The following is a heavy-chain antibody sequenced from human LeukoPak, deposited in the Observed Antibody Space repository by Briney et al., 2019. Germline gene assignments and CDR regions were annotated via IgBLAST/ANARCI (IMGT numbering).Heavy chain of an antibody. J-gene: IGHJ4*02. V-gene: IGHV3-21*01. D-gene: IGHD4-11*01. CDR3: ARELTYSDY. Sequence: GGSLRLSCAASGFTFSSYAMNWVRQAPGRGLEWVSSISRDSNYIYYADSVKGRFTISRDNAKNSLYLQMNSLRAEDTAVYYCARELTYSDYWGQGTLVTVSS. CDR1: GFTFSSYA. CDR2: ISRDSNYI.